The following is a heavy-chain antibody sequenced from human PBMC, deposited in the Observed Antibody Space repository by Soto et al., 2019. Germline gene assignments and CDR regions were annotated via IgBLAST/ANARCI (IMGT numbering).Heavy chain of an antibody. CDR1: GLXFSILS. D-gene: IGHD6-19*01. J-gene: IGHJ4*02. V-gene: IGHV3-23*01. Sequence: GXLRLCYAAFGLXFSILSMGWVHQALGKGLEWVAVIDYTGGTTYYPDSVKGRFIISTDNSKKILYLQINSLRTEDTAIYYCAKAATSTSGWYYLDYWGRGALVTVSS. CDR3: AKAATSTSGWYYLDY. CDR2: IDYTGGTT.